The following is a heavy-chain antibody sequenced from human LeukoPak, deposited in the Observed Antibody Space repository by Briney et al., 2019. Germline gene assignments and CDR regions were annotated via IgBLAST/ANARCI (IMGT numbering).Heavy chain of an antibody. J-gene: IGHJ3*02. CDR2: IYYSGST. CDR3: ARDKSLSDYGDALWAFDI. D-gene: IGHD4-17*01. Sequence: ASETLSLTCTVSGGSISSSSYYGGWIRQPPGKGLEWIGSIYYSGSTYYNPSLKSRVAISVDTSKNQFSLKLSSVTAADTAVYYCARDKSLSDYGDALWAFDIWGQGTMVTVSS. CDR1: GGSISSSSYY. V-gene: IGHV4-39*07.